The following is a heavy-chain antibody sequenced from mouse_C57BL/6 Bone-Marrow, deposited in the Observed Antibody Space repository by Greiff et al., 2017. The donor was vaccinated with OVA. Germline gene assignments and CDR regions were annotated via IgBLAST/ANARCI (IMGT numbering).Heavy chain of an antibody. CDR2: IHPNSGST. Sequence: QVQLQQSGAELVKPGASVKLSCKASGYTFTSYWMHWVKQRPGQGLEWIGMIHPNSGSTNYNEKFKSKATLTVDKSSSTAYMQLSSLTSEDSAVYYCARELGGYFDYWGQGTTLTVSS. J-gene: IGHJ2*01. V-gene: IGHV1-64*01. CDR1: GYTFTSYW. CDR3: ARELGGYFDY. D-gene: IGHD4-1*01.